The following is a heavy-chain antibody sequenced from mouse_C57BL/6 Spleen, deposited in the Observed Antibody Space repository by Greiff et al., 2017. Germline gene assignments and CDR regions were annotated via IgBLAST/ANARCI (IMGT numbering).Heavy chain of an antibody. Sequence: EVKLMESGGGLVQPGGSMKLSCAASGFTFSDAWMDWVRQSPEKGLEWVAEIRNKANNHATYYAESVKGRFTISRDDSKSSVYLQMNSLRAEDTGIYYCTRIDGYYLYYFDYWGQGTTLTVSS. V-gene: IGHV6-6*01. CDR3: TRIDGYYLYYFDY. D-gene: IGHD2-3*01. CDR2: IRNKANNHAT. CDR1: GFTFSDAW. J-gene: IGHJ2*01.